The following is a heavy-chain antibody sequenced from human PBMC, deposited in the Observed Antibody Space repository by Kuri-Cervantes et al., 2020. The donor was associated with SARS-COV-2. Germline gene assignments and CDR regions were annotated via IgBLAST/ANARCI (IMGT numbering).Heavy chain of an antibody. CDR1: GFTFSDYY. D-gene: IGHD6-13*01. J-gene: IGHJ4*02. CDR2: ISGSGGST. V-gene: IGHV3-23*01. Sequence: GESLKISCAASGFTFSDYYMSWVRQAPGKGLEWVSAISGSGGSTYYADSVKGRFTISRDNSKNTLYLQINSLRAEDTAVYYCAKELNEGYSSSWYFDYWGQGTLVTVSS. CDR3: AKELNEGYSSSWYFDY.